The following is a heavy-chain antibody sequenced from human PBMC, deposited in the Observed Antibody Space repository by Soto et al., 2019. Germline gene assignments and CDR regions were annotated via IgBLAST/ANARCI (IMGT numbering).Heavy chain of an antibody. J-gene: IGHJ6*02. Sequence: PSETLSLTSSVSGGSIRSYYWSWIRQSPEKGLEWIGYFYHSGNSNYNPSLKSRVTISVDTSKNQLSLSLRSVTAADTAVYFCARISSVDPYGYVNGGLDVWGQVTTVTVSS. CDR3: ARISSVDPYGYVNGGLDV. CDR1: GGSIRSYY. V-gene: IGHV4-59*01. D-gene: IGHD5-18*01. CDR2: FYHSGNS.